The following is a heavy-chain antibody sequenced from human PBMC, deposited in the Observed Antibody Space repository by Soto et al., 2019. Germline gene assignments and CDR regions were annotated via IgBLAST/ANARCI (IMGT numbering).Heavy chain of an antibody. CDR2: ISYDGSNK. V-gene: IGHV3-30-3*01. J-gene: IGHJ4*02. D-gene: IGHD6-19*01. Sequence: QVQLVESGGGVVQPGRSLRLSCAASGFTFGNFAMHWVRQAPGKGLEWVAVISYDGSNKYYADSVKGRFTISRDNSKNPLYLQMNSLRAEDTAVYYCARDQQWLVPFDSWGQGTLITVSS. CDR3: ARDQQWLVPFDS. CDR1: GFTFGNFA.